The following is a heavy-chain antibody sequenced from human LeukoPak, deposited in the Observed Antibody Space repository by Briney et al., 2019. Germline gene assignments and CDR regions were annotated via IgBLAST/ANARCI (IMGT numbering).Heavy chain of an antibody. D-gene: IGHD3-22*01. CDR3: ARGPVVAYVSGGYYYFDY. Sequence: SETLSLTCAVSGGSFSDYYWSWIRQPPGKGLEWVGEINHSGSTNYNPSLKSGGTISVDTSKNQFSLKLSSVTAADTAVYFCARGPVVAYVSGGYYYFDYWGQGTLVTVSS. CDR1: GGSFSDYY. CDR2: INHSGST. V-gene: IGHV4-34*01. J-gene: IGHJ4*02.